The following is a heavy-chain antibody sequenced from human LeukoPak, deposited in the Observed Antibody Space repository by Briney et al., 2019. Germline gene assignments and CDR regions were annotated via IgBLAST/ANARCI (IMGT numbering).Heavy chain of an antibody. CDR2: ISYDGSNK. CDR1: GFTFSNYG. Sequence: GGSLRLSCAASGFTFSNYGMHWVRQAPGKGLEWVAVISYDGSNKYYADCVKGRFTISRDNSKNTLYLQMNSLRAEDTAVYYCAKDAGSGIFNWFDPWGQGALVTVSS. V-gene: IGHV3-30*18. J-gene: IGHJ5*02. CDR3: AKDAGSGIFNWFDP. D-gene: IGHD3-10*01.